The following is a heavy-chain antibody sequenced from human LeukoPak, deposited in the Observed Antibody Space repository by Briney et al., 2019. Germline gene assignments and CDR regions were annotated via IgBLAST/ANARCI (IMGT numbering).Heavy chain of an antibody. Sequence: PGMSLRLSCGASGFTFYDYAMHWLRQAPGKGLEGVSFISGDAVTSYYADSVKGRFTISRDNRKNSLYLQMNSLTTEDTAFYYCAKDRSYGASYYAFDFWGHGTLVTVSS. CDR2: ISGDAVTS. CDR1: GFTFYDYA. V-gene: IGHV3-43*02. D-gene: IGHD1-26*01. CDR3: AKDRSYGASYYAFDF. J-gene: IGHJ4*01.